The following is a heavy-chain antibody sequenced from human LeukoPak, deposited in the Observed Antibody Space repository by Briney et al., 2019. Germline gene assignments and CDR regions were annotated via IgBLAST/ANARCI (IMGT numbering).Heavy chain of an antibody. D-gene: IGHD2-15*01. CDR2: ISSSGSIK. J-gene: IGHJ5*02. CDR1: GFAFNSYE. Sequence: PGGSLRLSCIASGFAFNSYEMNWVRLAPGKGLEWVSYISSSGSIKHYADSVKGRFTISRDNAKNSLYLQMNSLRAEDTAVYYCARGYCSGGSCYSNWFDPWGQGTLVTVSS. V-gene: IGHV3-48*03. CDR3: ARGYCSGGSCYSNWFDP.